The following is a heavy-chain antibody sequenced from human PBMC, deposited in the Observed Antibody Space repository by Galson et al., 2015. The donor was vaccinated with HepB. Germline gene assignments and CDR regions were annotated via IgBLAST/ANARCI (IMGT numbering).Heavy chain of an antibody. D-gene: IGHD3-9*01. V-gene: IGHV3-66*01. J-gene: IGHJ3*02. Sequence: SLRLSCAASGFTVSSNYMTWVRQAPGKGLEWVSVIYRAGSTYYADSVKGRFTISRDNSKNTLYLQMNSLRAEDTAVYYCARDYDILTGYSSDAFDIWGQGTMVTVSS. CDR2: IYRAGST. CDR3: ARDYDILTGYSSDAFDI. CDR1: GFTVSSNY.